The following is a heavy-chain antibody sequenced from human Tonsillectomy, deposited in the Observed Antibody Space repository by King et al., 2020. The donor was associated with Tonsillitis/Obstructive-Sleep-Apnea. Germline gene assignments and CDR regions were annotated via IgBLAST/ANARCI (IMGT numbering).Heavy chain of an antibody. V-gene: IGHV4-59*01. D-gene: IGHD5-24*01. J-gene: IGHJ6*02. CDR2: IYYSGST. Sequence: LQLQESGPGLVKPSETLSLTCTVSGGSISSYYWSWIRQPPGKGLEWIGYIYYSGSTNYNPSLKSRVTISVDTSKNQFSLKLSSVTAADTAVYYCARDRTHRHNREGYGMDVWGQGTTVTVSS. CDR1: GGSISSYY. CDR3: ARDRTHRHNREGYGMDV.